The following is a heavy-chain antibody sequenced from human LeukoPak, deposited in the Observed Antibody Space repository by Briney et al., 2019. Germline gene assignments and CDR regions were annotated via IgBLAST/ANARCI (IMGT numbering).Heavy chain of an antibody. D-gene: IGHD3-22*01. CDR2: IYHSGST. CDR1: GGSISSSNW. CDR3: ARDQSSLTQYYYDSSGYYGAFDI. V-gene: IGHV4-4*02. J-gene: IGHJ3*02. Sequence: PSETLSLTCAVSGGSISSSNWWSWVRQPPGKGLEWIGEIYHSGSTNYNPSLKSRVTISVDKSKNQFSLKLSSVTAADTAVYYCARDQSSLTQYYYDSSGYYGAFDIWGQGTMVTVSS.